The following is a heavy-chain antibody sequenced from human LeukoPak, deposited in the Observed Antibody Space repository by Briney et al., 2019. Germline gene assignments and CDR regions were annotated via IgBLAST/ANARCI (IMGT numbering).Heavy chain of an antibody. CDR3: ARRSGFWSGYYLFDY. D-gene: IGHD3-3*01. V-gene: IGHV4-39*01. CDR1: GGSISSSSYY. Sequence: SETLSLTCTVSGGSISSSSYYWGWIRQPPGKGLEWIGSIYYSGSTYYNPSLKSRVTISVDTSKNQFSLKLSSVTAADTAVYYCARRSGFWSGYYLFDYWGQGTLVTVSS. J-gene: IGHJ4*02. CDR2: IYYSGST.